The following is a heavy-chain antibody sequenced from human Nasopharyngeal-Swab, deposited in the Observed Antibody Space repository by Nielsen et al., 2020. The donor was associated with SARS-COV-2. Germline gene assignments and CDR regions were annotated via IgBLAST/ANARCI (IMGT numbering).Heavy chain of an antibody. CDR2: FDPEDGET. CDR3: AASGSYAFDY. D-gene: IGHD1-26*01. Sequence: SVNVSCKLSLYPLTELSMHWVRQAPGKGLEWMGGFDPEDGETIYAQKFQGRVTMTEDTSTDTAYMELSSLRSEDTAVYYCAASGSYAFDYWGQGTLVTVSS. V-gene: IGHV1-24*01. CDR1: LYPLTELS. J-gene: IGHJ4*02.